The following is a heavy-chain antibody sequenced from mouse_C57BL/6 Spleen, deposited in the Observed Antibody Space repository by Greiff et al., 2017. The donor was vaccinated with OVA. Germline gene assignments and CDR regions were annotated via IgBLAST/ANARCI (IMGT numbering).Heavy chain of an antibody. V-gene: IGHV1-61*01. Sequence: QVQLKQSGAELVRPGSSVKLSCKASGYTFTSYWMDWVKQRPGQGLEWIGNIYPSDSETHYNQKFKDKATLTVDKSSSTAYMQLSSLTSEDSAVYYCARGDGSSPVDVWGTGTTVTVSS. CDR2: IYPSDSET. CDR1: GYTFTSYW. CDR3: ARGDGSSPVDV. J-gene: IGHJ1*03. D-gene: IGHD1-1*01.